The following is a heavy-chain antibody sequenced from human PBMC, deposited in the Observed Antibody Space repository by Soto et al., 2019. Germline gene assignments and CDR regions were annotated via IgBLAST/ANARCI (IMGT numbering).Heavy chain of an antibody. J-gene: IGHJ6*02. V-gene: IGHV3-7*03. CDR1: GFTFSSYW. Sequence: GGSLRPSCAASGFTFSSYWMSWVRQAPGKGLEWVANIKQDGSEKYYVDSVKGRFTISRDNAKNSLYLQMNSLRAEDTAVYYCARDQKYYDFWSGYYTGIVATYGMDVWGQGTTVTVSS. D-gene: IGHD3-3*01. CDR3: ARDQKYYDFWSGYYTGIVATYGMDV. CDR2: IKQDGSEK.